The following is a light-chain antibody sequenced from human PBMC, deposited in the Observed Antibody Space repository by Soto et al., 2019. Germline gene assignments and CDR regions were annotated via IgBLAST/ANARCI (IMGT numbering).Light chain of an antibody. CDR3: QQYNSYSPT. CDR1: QSISVW. CDR2: KAS. V-gene: IGKV1-5*03. J-gene: IGKJ1*01. Sequence: DIQMTQSPSTLSASVGDRVTITCRANQSISVWLAWYQQKAGKAPNLLIYKASRLESGVPSRFSGSGSETEFTLTISGLQPGDSATYYCQQYNSYSPTFGQGTKVEVK.